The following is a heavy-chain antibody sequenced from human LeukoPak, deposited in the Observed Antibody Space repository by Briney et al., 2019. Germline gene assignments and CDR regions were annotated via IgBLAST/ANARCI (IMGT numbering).Heavy chain of an antibody. Sequence: SVKVSCKASGGTFSSYAISWVRQAPGQGLEWMGRIIPIFGIANYAQKFQGRVTITADKSTGTAYMELSSLRSEDTAVYYCAREPEGESFDYWGQGTLVTVSS. CDR1: GGTFSSYA. D-gene: IGHD3-16*01. CDR3: AREPEGESFDY. J-gene: IGHJ4*02. V-gene: IGHV1-69*04. CDR2: IIPIFGIA.